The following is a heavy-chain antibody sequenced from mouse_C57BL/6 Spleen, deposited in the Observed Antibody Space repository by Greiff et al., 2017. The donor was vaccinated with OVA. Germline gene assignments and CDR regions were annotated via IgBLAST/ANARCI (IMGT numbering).Heavy chain of an antibody. J-gene: IGHJ2*01. Sequence: EVKLVESGGGLVKPGGSLKLSCAASGFTFSSYAMSWVRQTPEKRLEWVATICDGGSYTYYPDNVKGRFTISRDNAKNNLYLQMSHLKSEDTAMYYCARDSFITTVVFDYWGQGTTLTVSS. CDR1: GFTFSSYA. D-gene: IGHD1-1*01. CDR2: ICDGGSYT. V-gene: IGHV5-4*01. CDR3: ARDSFITTVVFDY.